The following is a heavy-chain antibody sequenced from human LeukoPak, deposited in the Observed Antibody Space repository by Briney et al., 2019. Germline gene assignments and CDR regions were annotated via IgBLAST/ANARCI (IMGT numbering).Heavy chain of an antibody. J-gene: IGHJ6*03. D-gene: IGHD5-12*01. CDR1: GFTFSSYA. CDR2: ISGSGGST. CDR3: AKDSGYDSSYYYYMDV. Sequence: GGSLRLSCAASGFTFSSYAMSWVRQAPGKGLECVSAISGSGGSTYYADSVKGRFTISRDNSKNTLYLQMNSLRAEDTAVYYCAKDSGYDSSYYYYMDVWGKGPRSPSP. V-gene: IGHV3-23*01.